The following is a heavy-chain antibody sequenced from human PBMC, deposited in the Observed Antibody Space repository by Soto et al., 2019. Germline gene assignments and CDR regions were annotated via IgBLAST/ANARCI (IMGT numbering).Heavy chain of an antibody. Sequence: ASVKVSCKASGYTFTSYGISWVRQAPGQGLEWMGWISAYNGNTNYAKKLQGRVTMTTDTPTITAYMELRSLRSDDTAVYYCAREAVAEAFDIWGQGTMVTVSS. CDR1: GYTFTSYG. CDR2: ISAYNGNT. J-gene: IGHJ3*02. V-gene: IGHV1-18*01. CDR3: AREAVAEAFDI. D-gene: IGHD6-19*01.